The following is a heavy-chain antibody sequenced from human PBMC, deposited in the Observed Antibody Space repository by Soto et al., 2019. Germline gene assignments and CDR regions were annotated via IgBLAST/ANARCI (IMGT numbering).Heavy chain of an antibody. CDR3: AKDFWSGYYYYYMDV. CDR2: ISYDGSNK. D-gene: IGHD3-3*01. Sequence: QVQLVESGGGVVQPGRSLRLSCAASGFTFSSYGMHWVRQAPGKGLEWVAVISYDGSNKYYADSVKGRFTISRDNSKNTLYLQMNSLRAEDTAVYYCAKDFWSGYYYYYMDVWGKGTTVTVSS. J-gene: IGHJ6*03. CDR1: GFTFSSYG. V-gene: IGHV3-30*18.